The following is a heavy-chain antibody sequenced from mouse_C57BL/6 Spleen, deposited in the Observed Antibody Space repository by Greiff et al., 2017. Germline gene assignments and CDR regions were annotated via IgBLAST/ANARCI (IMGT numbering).Heavy chain of an antibody. D-gene: IGHD2-1*01. V-gene: IGHV8-8*01. CDR3: ARIERLLYGNYQRVYYFDY. CDR2: IWWADDT. CDR1: GFSLSTFGMG. Sequence: QVTLKVSGPGILQPSQTLSLTCSFSGFSLSTFGMGVGWIRQPSGKGLEWLAHIWWADDTYYNPALKSRLTISKDTSKHQVFLKIANVDTADTATYYCARIERLLYGNYQRVYYFDYWGQGTTLTVSS. J-gene: IGHJ2*01.